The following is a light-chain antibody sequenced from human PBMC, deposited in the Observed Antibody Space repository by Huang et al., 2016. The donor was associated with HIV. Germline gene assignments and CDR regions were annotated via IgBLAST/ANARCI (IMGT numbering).Light chain of an antibody. V-gene: IGKV2-29*02. CDR2: EVS. CDR1: QSLLHTDGRTY. CDR3: MQGIHFPRT. Sequence: DIVMTQTPLSLSVTPGQPASISCKSSQSLLHTDGRTYLYWYLQKPGQSPQLLIYEVSRRCSGGSDRVSGSGSGTEFTLKISRVEAEDVGLYYCMQGIHFPRTFGQGTKVDMK. J-gene: IGKJ1*01.